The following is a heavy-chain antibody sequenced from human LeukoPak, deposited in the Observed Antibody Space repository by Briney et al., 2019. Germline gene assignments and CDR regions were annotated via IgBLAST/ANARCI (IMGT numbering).Heavy chain of an antibody. D-gene: IGHD3-10*01. V-gene: IGHV4-61*02. CDR1: GGSISSGSYY. J-gene: IGHJ5*02. CDR2: IYTSGST. CDR3: ARDMDAYYGSGSYYILDP. Sequence: SETLSLTCTVSGGSISSGSYYWSWIRQPAGKGLEWIGRIYTSGSTDYNPSLKSRVTISVDTSKNQFSLKLSSVTAADTAVYYCARDMDAYYGSGSYYILDPWGQGTLVTVSS.